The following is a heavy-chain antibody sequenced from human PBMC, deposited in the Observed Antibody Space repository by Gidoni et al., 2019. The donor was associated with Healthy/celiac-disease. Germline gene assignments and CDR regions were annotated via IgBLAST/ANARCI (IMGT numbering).Heavy chain of an antibody. Sequence: QVQLQQWGAGLLKPSETLSLTCAVYGGSFSGYYWRWIRQPPGKGLEWIGEINHSGSTNYNPSLKSRVTISVDTSKNQFSLKLSSVTAAETAGYYCARWGARRSRNYYGSGSYFDYWGQGTLVTVSS. CDR2: INHSGST. D-gene: IGHD3-10*01. V-gene: IGHV4-34*01. CDR3: ARWGARRSRNYYGSGSYFDY. CDR1: GGSFSGYY. J-gene: IGHJ4*02.